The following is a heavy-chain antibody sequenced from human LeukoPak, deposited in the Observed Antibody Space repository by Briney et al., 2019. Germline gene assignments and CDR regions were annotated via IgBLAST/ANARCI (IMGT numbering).Heavy chain of an antibody. J-gene: IGHJ4*02. CDR1: GFTFSNYA. CDR2: LDDSGGSR. D-gene: IGHD6-6*01. Sequence: PGGSLRLSCAASGFTFSNYAMSWVRQAPGKGLEWVSALDDSGGSRYYADSAKGRFTISRDNSKNTVYLQMNSLRAEDTAVYYCATLVSSSSAYWGQGTLVTVSS. CDR3: ATLVSSSSAY. V-gene: IGHV3-23*01.